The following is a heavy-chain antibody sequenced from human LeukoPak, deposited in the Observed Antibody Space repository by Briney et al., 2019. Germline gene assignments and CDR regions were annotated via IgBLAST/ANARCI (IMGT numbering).Heavy chain of an antibody. J-gene: IGHJ4*02. CDR3: ARALIRPPPGVY. Sequence: SETLSLTCAVYRGSFSGYYWSWIRQPPGKGLEWIGEINHSGSTNYNPSLKSRVTISVDTSKNQFSLKLNSVTPAAAAGYYCARALIRPPPGVYWGREPLFTASS. D-gene: IGHD3-3*01. CDR2: INHSGST. V-gene: IGHV4-34*01. CDR1: RGSFSGYY.